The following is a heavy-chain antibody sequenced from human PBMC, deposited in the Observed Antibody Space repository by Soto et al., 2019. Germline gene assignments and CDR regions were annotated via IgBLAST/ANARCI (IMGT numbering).Heavy chain of an antibody. CDR2: ISAFSGNT. Sequence: QVHLVQSGVEVKKPGASVKVSCKASGFTFTSYGITWVRQAPGQGLEWMGWISAFSGNTNYAQNLQGRVTLTTDTSTSTAYMEIRSLRSDDTAVYYCARDRERSTWLFDHWGQGTLVTVSS. CDR3: ARDRERSTWLFDH. V-gene: IGHV1-18*04. J-gene: IGHJ4*02. D-gene: IGHD2-2*01. CDR1: GFTFTSYG.